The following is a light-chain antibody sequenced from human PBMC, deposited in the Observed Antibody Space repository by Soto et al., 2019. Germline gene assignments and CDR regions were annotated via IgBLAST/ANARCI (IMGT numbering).Light chain of an antibody. CDR1: QTVYNW. CDR3: QQYDSYPLT. J-gene: IGKJ4*01. CDR2: KAS. V-gene: IGKV1-5*03. Sequence: DIQMTQSPSTLSASVGDRVTITCRASQTVYNWLAWYQQKPGKAPNLLIYKASTLETGVPSRFSGTGSGTEFALTITSLHPHDFATYFCQQYDSYPLTFGGGTNVEIK.